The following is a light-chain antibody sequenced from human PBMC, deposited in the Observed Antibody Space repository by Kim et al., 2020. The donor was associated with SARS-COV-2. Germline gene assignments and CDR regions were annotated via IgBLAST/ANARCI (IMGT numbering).Light chain of an antibody. J-gene: IGKJ2*01. Sequence: DIQMTQSPSTLSASVGDRVTITCRASQSISSWLAWYQQKPGKAPKLLIYKASSLESGVPSRFSGSGSGTEFTLTISSLQPDDFATYYCQQYNSYWMYTFGQGTKLEI. CDR2: KAS. CDR3: QQYNSYWMYT. V-gene: IGKV1-5*03. CDR1: QSISSW.